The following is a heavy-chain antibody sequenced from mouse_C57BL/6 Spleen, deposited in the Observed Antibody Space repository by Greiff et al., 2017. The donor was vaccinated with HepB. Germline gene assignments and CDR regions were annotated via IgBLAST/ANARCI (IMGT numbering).Heavy chain of an antibody. CDR3: VSGYYYGSMYYFDY. D-gene: IGHD1-1*01. V-gene: IGHV1-52*01. CDR1: GYTFTSYW. J-gene: IGHJ2*01. CDR2: IDPSDCET. Sequence: QVQLQQPGAELVRPGSSVKLSCKASGYTFTSYWMHWVKQRPIQGLEWIGNIDPSDCETHYNQKFKDKATLTVDKSSSTAYMQLSSLTSEDSAVYYCVSGYYYGSMYYFDYWGQGTTLTVSS.